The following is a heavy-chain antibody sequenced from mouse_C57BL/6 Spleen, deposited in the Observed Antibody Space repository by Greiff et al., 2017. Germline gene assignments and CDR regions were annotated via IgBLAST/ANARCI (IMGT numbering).Heavy chain of an antibody. CDR2: IDPSDSYT. J-gene: IGHJ2*01. D-gene: IGHD1-1*01. CDR1: GYTFTSYW. V-gene: IGHV1-69*01. CDR3: ASRGDGVRGDY. Sequence: VQLQQPGAELVMPGASVKLSCKASGYTFTSYWMHWVKQRPGQGLEWIGEIDPSDSYTNYNQKFKGKSTLTVDKSSGTAYMQLSSLTSEDSAVDYCASRGDGVRGDYWGQGTTLTVSS.